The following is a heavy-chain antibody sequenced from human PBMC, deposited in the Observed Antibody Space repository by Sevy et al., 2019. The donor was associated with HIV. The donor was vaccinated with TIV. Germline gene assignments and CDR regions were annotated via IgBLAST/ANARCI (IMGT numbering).Heavy chain of an antibody. D-gene: IGHD5-12*01. V-gene: IGHV1-69*06. Sequence: ASVKVSCKASGGTFSSYAISWVRQAPGQGLEWMGGIIPIFGTANYAQTFQGRVTITADKSTSTAYMELSSLRSEDTAVYYCARARRDGYNRAFDIWGQGTMVTVSS. J-gene: IGHJ3*02. CDR3: ARARRDGYNRAFDI. CDR2: IIPIFGTA. CDR1: GGTFSSYA.